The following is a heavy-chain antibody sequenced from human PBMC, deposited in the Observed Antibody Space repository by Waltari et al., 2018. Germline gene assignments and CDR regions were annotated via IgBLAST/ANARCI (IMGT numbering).Heavy chain of an antibody. Sequence: EVQLVESGGGLVQPGGSLRLSCAASGFTFSSYEMNWVRQAPGKGLEWVAYISSSGRTIYDADAVKGRVTISRDNARNSLYLQMNSLRAEDTAVYYCARLGGYDFWSGYPPADWFDPWGQGTLVTVSS. D-gene: IGHD3-3*01. CDR1: GFTFSSYE. CDR2: ISSSGRTI. J-gene: IGHJ5*02. V-gene: IGHV3-48*03. CDR3: ARLGGYDFWSGYPPADWFDP.